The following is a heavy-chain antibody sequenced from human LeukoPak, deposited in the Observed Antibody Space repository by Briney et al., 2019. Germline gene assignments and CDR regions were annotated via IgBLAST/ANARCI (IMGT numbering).Heavy chain of an antibody. D-gene: IGHD3/OR15-3a*01. CDR1: GASISSSNW. CDR2: IYHSGST. J-gene: IGHJ2*01. V-gene: IGHV4-4*02. CDR3: ARAGLGKVWYFDL. Sequence: SETLSLTCAVSGASISSSNWWSWVRQPPGKGLEWIGEIYHSGSTNYNPSLKSRVTISVDKSKNQFSLKLSSVTAADTAVYYCARAGLGKVWYFDLWGRGTLVTVSS.